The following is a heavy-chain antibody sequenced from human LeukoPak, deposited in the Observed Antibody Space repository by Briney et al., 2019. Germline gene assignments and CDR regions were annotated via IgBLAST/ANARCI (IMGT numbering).Heavy chain of an antibody. D-gene: IGHD1-26*01. J-gene: IGHJ4*02. CDR3: AREVSLYSGSYFLDY. Sequence: SETLSLTCTVSGGSISSGGYYWSWIRQHPGKGLEWIGYIYYSGSTYYNPSLKSRVTISVDTSKNQFSLKLSSVTAADTAVYYCAREVSLYSGSYFLDYWGQGTLVTVSS. CDR2: IYYSGST. V-gene: IGHV4-31*03. CDR1: GGSISSGGYY.